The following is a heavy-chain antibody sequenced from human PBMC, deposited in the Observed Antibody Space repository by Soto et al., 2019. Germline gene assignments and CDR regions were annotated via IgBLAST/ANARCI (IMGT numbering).Heavy chain of an antibody. J-gene: IGHJ3*01. CDR3: AGGYSSVAFDV. CDR2: FYYGGST. V-gene: IGHV4-59*01. CDR1: GGSISGYY. D-gene: IGHD6-19*01. Sequence: QVQLQESGPGLVKPSETLSLTCTVSGGSISGYYWSWIRQPPGKGLEWIAYFYYGGSTNYNPSLKSRVTISIDTSKSQFSLKLFSVTAADTAVYYCAGGYSSVAFDVWGQGTVVTVSS.